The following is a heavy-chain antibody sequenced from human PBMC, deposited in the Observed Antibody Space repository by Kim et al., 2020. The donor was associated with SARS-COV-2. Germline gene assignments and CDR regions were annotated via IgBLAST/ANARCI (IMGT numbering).Heavy chain of an antibody. CDR2: INNDGTNT. V-gene: IGHV3-74*01. CDR1: GFTFSNYW. Sequence: GGSLRLSCAASGFTFSNYWMHWVRQAPGKGLMWVSRINNDGTNTRYADSVKGRITISRDNAKNTMYLQMNSLRVEDTAVYYCARVPYYYNSSGYGTDYWGQGTLVPVSS. J-gene: IGHJ4*02. CDR3: ARVPYYYNSSGYGTDY. D-gene: IGHD3-22*01.